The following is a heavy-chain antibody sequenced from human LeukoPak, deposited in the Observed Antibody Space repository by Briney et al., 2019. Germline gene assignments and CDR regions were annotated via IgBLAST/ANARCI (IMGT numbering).Heavy chain of an antibody. J-gene: IGHJ5*02. CDR1: GYTFTNYG. V-gene: IGHV1-18*01. CDR2: ISAYNGNT. Sequence: ASVKVSCKASGYTFTNYGISWVRRAPGQGLEWMGWISAYNGNTNYAQKLQGRVTMTTDTSTTTAYMELRSLRSDDTAVYYCARSPPPMLFWEYDYTRLYNWFDPWGQGTLVTVSS. CDR3: ARSPPPMLFWEYDYTRLYNWFDP. D-gene: IGHD4-11*01.